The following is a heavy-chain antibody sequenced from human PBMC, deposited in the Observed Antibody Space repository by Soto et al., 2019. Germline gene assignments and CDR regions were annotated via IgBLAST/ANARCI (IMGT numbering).Heavy chain of an antibody. CDR1: GDTFTIYG. J-gene: IGHJ3*02. CDR2: ISAYNGNT. CDR3: ARGHMEQWLVVVGAFDI. Sequence: GASVKVSCTDSGDTFTIYGISWVRQAPGQGLEWMGWISAYNGNTNYAQKLQGRVTMTTDTSTSTAYMELRSLRSDDTAVYYCARGHMEQWLVVVGAFDIWGQGTMVTVSS. D-gene: IGHD6-19*01. V-gene: IGHV1-18*01.